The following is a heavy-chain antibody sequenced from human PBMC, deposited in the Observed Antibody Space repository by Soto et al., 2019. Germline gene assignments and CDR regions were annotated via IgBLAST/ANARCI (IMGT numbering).Heavy chain of an antibody. V-gene: IGHV4-31*03. Sequence: PSETLSLTCTVSGDSLSSGGHYWSWICQHPGKGLEWIGHIYDSVNTYYSPSLRSRVTISADMSKNQFSLNLRSVTAADTAVYYCARVDHRGYFAILTDYWGQGTLVTVSS. CDR3: ARVDHRGYFAILTDY. CDR1: GDSLSSGGHY. CDR2: IYDSVNT. D-gene: IGHD3-9*01. J-gene: IGHJ4*02.